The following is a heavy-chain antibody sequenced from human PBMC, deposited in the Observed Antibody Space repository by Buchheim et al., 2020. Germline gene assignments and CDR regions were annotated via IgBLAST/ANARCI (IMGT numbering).Heavy chain of an antibody. D-gene: IGHD1-1*01. J-gene: IGHJ4*02. Sequence: EVQLVESGGDLVQPGGSLRLSCAASRFTFSDYWMSWLRQAPGKGLEWVANIKPDGSQKFYVDSVKGRFTISRDNAMNSVFLQMNSLRAEDTAVYYCTRDNRGTFDYWGQGT. V-gene: IGHV3-7*01. CDR1: RFTFSDYW. CDR3: TRDNRGTFDY. CDR2: IKPDGSQK.